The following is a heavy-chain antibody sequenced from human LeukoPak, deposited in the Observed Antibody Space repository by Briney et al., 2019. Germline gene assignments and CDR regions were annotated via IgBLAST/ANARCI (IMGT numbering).Heavy chain of an antibody. CDR1: GGSISSGSYY. J-gene: IGHJ6*03. CDR2: IYTSGST. CDR3: ARCGGWGSGSSYYYYMDV. V-gene: IGHV4-61*02. D-gene: IGHD3-10*01. Sequence: PSETLSLTCTVSGGSISSGSYYWRWIRQPAGKGLEWIARIYTSGSTNYNPSLKSRVTISVDTSKNQFSLKLSSVTAADTAVYYCARCGGWGSGSSYYYYMDVWGKGTTVTVSS.